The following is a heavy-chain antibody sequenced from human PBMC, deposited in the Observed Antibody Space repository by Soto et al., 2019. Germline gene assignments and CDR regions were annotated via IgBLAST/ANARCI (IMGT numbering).Heavy chain of an antibody. CDR2: IYYSGST. CDR1: GGAISSSSYY. V-gene: IGHV4-39*01. D-gene: IGHD3-10*01. Sequence: LQLQESGPGLVKPSETLSLTCTVSGGAISSSSYYWGWIRQPPGKGLEWIGSIYYSGSTFYIPXXXXXXXIXXXTSKNQFSLKLTSVTAADTAVYYCARGTVTGSSFATDFDVWGQGTLVTVSS. J-gene: IGHJ4*02. CDR3: ARGTVTGSSFATDFDV.